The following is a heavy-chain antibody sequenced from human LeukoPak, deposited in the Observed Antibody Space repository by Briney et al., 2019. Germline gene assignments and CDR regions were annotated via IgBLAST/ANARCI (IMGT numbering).Heavy chain of an antibody. D-gene: IGHD3-10*01. V-gene: IGHV4-34*01. CDR3: ASMSRGVILGPNYYSYYMDV. CDR2: IDYSGST. J-gene: IGHJ6*03. CDR1: GWSFNDFY. Sequence: SETLSLTCAVYGWSFNDFYWNWIRQAPGKGLEWIGNIDYSGSTYYNPSLQSRVTISVDTSKNQFSLKLTSVTAADKAVYYCASMSRGVILGPNYYSYYMDVWGKGATVIVSS.